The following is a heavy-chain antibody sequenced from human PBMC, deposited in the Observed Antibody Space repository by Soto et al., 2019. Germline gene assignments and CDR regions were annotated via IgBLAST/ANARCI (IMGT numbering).Heavy chain of an antibody. D-gene: IGHD3-10*01. Sequence: SETLSLTCTVSGGSISSSSYYWGWVRQPPGKGLEWIGTIYFSGTTYYIPSLKSRVTISADTSKNQFSLKLSSVTAADTAVYYCARIIGHISMSGIDYWGQGTLVTVSS. V-gene: IGHV4-39*01. J-gene: IGHJ4*02. CDR3: ARIIGHISMSGIDY. CDR1: GGSISSSSYY. CDR2: IYFSGTT.